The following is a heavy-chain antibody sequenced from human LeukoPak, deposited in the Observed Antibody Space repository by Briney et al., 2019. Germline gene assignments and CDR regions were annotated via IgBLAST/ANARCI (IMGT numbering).Heavy chain of an antibody. Sequence: GGSLRLSCAASGFTFSDYYMSWIRQAPGKGLEWVSYTSSSSYTNYADSVKGRFTISRDNAKNSLYLQMNSLRAEDTAVYYCARALYYYDSSGYYPAYWGQGTLVTVSS. D-gene: IGHD3-22*01. CDR2: TSSSSYT. CDR1: GFTFSDYY. CDR3: ARALYYYDSSGYYPAY. J-gene: IGHJ4*02. V-gene: IGHV3-11*05.